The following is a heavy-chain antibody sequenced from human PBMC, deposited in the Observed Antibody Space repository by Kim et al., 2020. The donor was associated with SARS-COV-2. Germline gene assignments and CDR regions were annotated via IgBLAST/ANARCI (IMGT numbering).Heavy chain of an antibody. CDR1: GFTFSSYG. CDR2: IWYDGSNK. D-gene: IGHD2-15*01. J-gene: IGHJ3*02. CDR3: AVLVALPPIPPVAFDI. Sequence: GGSLRLSCAASGFTFSSYGMHWVRQAPGKGLEWVAVIWYDGSNKYYADSVKGRFTISRDNSKNTLYLQMNSLRAEDTAVYYCAVLVALPPIPPVAFDIWG. V-gene: IGHV3-33*01.